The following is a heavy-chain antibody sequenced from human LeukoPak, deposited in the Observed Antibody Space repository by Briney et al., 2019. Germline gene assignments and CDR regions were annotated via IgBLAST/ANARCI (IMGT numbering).Heavy chain of an antibody. CDR3: ARDRVVGSYGGAIDY. CDR2: INRMSSYI. Sequence: GGSLRLSRAPSRFTFRRYSMNWVPQAPRKGVEGGSSINRMSSYIYYADSVKGRFTISRDNAKNSLYLQMNSLRAEDTVVYDCARDRVVGSYGGAIDYWGQGTLGTVSS. D-gene: IGHD1-26*01. V-gene: IGHV3-21*01. CDR1: RFTFRRYS. J-gene: IGHJ4*02.